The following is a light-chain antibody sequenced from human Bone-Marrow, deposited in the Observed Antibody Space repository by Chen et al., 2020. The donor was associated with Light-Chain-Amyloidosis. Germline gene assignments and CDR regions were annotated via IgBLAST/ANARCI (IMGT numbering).Light chain of an antibody. CDR3: QSADSSGTYEVI. V-gene: IGLV3-25*03. Sequence: SYDLTQLPLVSVSPGQTARITCSGDDLPTKYAYWYQQKQGQAPVLVIHRDTERPSGISERFSGSSSGTTATLTISGVQAEDEADYHCQSADSSGTYEVIFGGGTKLTVL. J-gene: IGLJ2*01. CDR1: DLPTKY. CDR2: RDT.